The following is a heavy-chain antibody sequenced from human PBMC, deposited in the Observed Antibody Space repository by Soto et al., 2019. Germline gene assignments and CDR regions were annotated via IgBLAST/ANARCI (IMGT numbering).Heavy chain of an antibody. CDR2: FYPEDGET. CDR3: ATGDYDILTGYPEFDY. CDR1: GYTLTAFS. J-gene: IGHJ4*02. D-gene: IGHD3-9*01. Sequence: ASVKVSCKVSGYTLTAFSMNWVRQAPGKGLEWMGGFYPEDGETIYAQKFQGRVTMTEDTSTDTAYMELSSLRSEDTAVYYCATGDYDILTGYPEFDYWGQGTLVTVSS. V-gene: IGHV1-24*01.